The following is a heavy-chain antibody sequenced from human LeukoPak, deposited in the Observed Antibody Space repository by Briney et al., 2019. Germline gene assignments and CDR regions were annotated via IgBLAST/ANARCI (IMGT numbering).Heavy chain of an antibody. V-gene: IGHV4-4*07. Sequence: SETLSLTCTVSGGSISSYYWSWIRQPAGKGLEWIGRIYTSGSTNYNPSLKSRVTMSVDTSKNQFSLKLSSVTAADTAVYYCARESKDNWNDLMEPSYAFDIWGQGTMVTVSS. CDR1: GGSISSYY. J-gene: IGHJ3*02. D-gene: IGHD1-1*01. CDR3: ARESKDNWNDLMEPSYAFDI. CDR2: IYTSGST.